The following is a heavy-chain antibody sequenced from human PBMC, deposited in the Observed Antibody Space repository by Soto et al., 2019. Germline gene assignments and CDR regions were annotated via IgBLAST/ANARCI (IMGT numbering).Heavy chain of an antibody. CDR1: GGSVSSGGYY. CDR2: VYYTGTT. D-gene: IGHD6-13*01. J-gene: IGHJ4*02. V-gene: IGHV4-61*08. Sequence: QVQLQESGPGLVKPSATLSLTCTVSGGSVSSGGYYWSCRRQPPGKGLEWIGYVYYTGTTNSNPSLKSRVTISIDTSKNEFCLKLRSVTAADTAVYYCARKWGQQLVYFDFWGQGTLVTGSS. CDR3: ARKWGQQLVYFDF.